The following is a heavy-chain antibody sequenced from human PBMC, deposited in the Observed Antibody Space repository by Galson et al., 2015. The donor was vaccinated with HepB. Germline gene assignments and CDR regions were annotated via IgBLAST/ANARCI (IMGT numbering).Heavy chain of an antibody. CDR2: ISAYNGNT. Sequence: SVKVSCKASGYTFTSYGISWVRQAPGQGLEWMGWISAYNGNTNYAQKLQGRVTMTTDTSTSTAYVELRSLRSDDTAVYYCARDFEGWAYCGGDCYSGEGGDYWGQGTLVTVSS. J-gene: IGHJ4*02. D-gene: IGHD2-21*02. V-gene: IGHV1-18*04. CDR3: ARDFEGWAYCGGDCYSGEGGDY. CDR1: GYTFTSYG.